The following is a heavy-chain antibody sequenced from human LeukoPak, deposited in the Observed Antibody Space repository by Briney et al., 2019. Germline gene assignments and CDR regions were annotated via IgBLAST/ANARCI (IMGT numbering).Heavy chain of an antibody. CDR1: GFTASTNY. J-gene: IGHJ4*02. D-gene: IGHD3-10*01. Sequence: RSLAPSCAASGFTASTNYMSWVRQAPGKGLEWVSVIYSGDTTFYADSVRGKFTISRDKSKNTLYIQMNSLRAEDTAVYYCASIFRSSSGYYVDYWGQGTLVTVSS. CDR2: IYSGDTT. CDR3: ASIFRSSSGYYVDY. V-gene: IGHV3-66*01.